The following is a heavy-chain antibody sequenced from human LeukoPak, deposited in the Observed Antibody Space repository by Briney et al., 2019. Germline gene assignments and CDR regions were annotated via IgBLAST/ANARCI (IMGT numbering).Heavy chain of an antibody. CDR2: IYYSGST. V-gene: IGHV4-59*01. J-gene: IGHJ5*02. Sequence: SETLSLTCTVSGGSISSYYWSWIRQPPGKGLEWIGYIYYSGSTNYNPSLKSRVTISVGTSKNQFSLKLSSVTAADTAVYYCARSSTQWLAPNKNWFDPWGQGTLVTVSS. CDR1: GGSISSYY. D-gene: IGHD6-19*01. CDR3: ARSSTQWLAPNKNWFDP.